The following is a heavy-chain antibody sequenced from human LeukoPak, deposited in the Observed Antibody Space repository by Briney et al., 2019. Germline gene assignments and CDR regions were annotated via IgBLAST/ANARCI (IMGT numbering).Heavy chain of an antibody. V-gene: IGHV4-31*03. J-gene: IGHJ5*02. D-gene: IGHD2-2*01. CDR1: GGSISSGGYY. CDR3: ARVGGCSSTSCYWFDP. Sequence: SETLSLTCTVSGGSISSGGYYWSWIRQHPGKGLEWIGYIYYSGSTYYNPSLKSRVTISVDTSKNQFSLKLSSVTAADTAVYYCARVGGCSSTSCYWFDPWGQGTLVTVSS. CDR2: IYYSGST.